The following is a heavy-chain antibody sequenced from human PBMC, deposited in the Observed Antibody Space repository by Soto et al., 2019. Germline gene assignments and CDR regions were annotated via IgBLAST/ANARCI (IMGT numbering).Heavy chain of an antibody. CDR1: GYIFSNYG. Sequence: ASVKVSCKASGYIFSNYGIRWVRQAPGQGLEWMGWISTYNANTYYAQKFQGRVTMTTDTSTSTAYMELRSLRSDDTAVFYCARERDGSSWSSAESLQYWGQGTLVTVPS. V-gene: IGHV1-18*01. CDR2: ISTYNANT. CDR3: ARERDGSSWSSAESLQY. D-gene: IGHD6-13*01. J-gene: IGHJ1*01.